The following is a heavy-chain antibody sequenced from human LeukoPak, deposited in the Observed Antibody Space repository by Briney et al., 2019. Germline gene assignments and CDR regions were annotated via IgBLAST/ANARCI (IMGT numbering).Heavy chain of an antibody. V-gene: IGHV1-69*01. CDR2: IIPIFGTA. D-gene: IGHD4-23*01. CDR1: GGTFSSYA. J-gene: IGHJ3*02. CDR3: ARSRGGNFYFNHDAFDI. Sequence: EASVKVSCKASGGTFSSYAISWARQAPGQGLEWMGGIIPIFGTANYAQKFQGRVTITADESTSTAYMELSSLRSEDTAVYYCARSRGGNFYFNHDAFDIWGQGTMVTVSS.